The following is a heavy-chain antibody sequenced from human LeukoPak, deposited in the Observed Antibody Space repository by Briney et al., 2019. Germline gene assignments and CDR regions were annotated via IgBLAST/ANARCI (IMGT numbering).Heavy chain of an antibody. V-gene: IGHV3-30*03. J-gene: IGHJ5*02. D-gene: IGHD3-22*01. Sequence: GGSLRLSCAASGFTFSSYGMHWVRQAPGKGLEWVAVISYDGSNKYYADSVKGRFTISRDNSKNTLYLQMNSLRAEDTAVYYCARGLSYHYDRVGDWFDPWGQGTPVTVSS. CDR1: GFTFSSYG. CDR3: ARGLSYHYDRVGDWFDP. CDR2: ISYDGSNK.